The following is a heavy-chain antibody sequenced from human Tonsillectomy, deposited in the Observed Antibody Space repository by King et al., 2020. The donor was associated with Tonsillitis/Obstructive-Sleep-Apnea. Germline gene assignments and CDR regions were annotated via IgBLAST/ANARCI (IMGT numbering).Heavy chain of an antibody. V-gene: IGHV5-10-1*01. CDR3: ARRGPAGYMDV. D-gene: IGHD1-14*01. CDR1: GYSFTSYW. CDR2: SDPGDSYT. Sequence: QLVQSGAEVKKPGESLRISCQGSGYSFTSYWITWVRQMPGKGLEWMGRSDPGDSYTNYSPSFQGHVTISAYNSISAAYLQWSSLKASDTAVDYCARRGPAGYMDVWGKGTTVTVSS. J-gene: IGHJ6*03.